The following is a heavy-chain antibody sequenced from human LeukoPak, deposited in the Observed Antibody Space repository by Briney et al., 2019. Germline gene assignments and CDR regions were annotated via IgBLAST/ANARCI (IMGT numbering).Heavy chain of an antibody. V-gene: IGHV3-30*04. CDR1: GFTFSSYA. CDR2: ISYDGSNK. D-gene: IGHD3-22*01. J-gene: IGHJ6*02. Sequence: GMSLRLSCAASGFTFSSYAMHGVRQAPGKGLEWVAVISYDGSNKYYADSVKGRFTISRDNSKDTLYLQVNSLRTEDTRVYYCARDQYYYDSSGYSKYYYYYGMDVWGQGTTVTVSS. CDR3: ARDQYYYDSSGYSKYYYYYGMDV.